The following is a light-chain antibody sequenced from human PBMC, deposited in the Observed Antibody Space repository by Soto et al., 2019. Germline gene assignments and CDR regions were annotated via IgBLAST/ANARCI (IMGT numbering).Light chain of an antibody. CDR2: DAS. V-gene: IGKV1-33*01. CDR3: QQYDNLVIT. CDR1: QDISNY. Sequence: DIQMTQSPSSLSASVGDRVTITCQASQDISNYLNWYQQKPGKAPKLLIYDASNLETGVPSRFSGRGSGTDFTFTISSLQPEDIATYYCQQYDNLVITFGQGTRLEIK. J-gene: IGKJ5*01.